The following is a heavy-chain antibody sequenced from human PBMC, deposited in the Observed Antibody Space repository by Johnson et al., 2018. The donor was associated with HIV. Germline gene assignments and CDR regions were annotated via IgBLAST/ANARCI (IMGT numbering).Heavy chain of an antibody. J-gene: IGHJ3*02. CDR3: ARGVVYDYVWGSCAFDI. D-gene: IGHD3-16*01. V-gene: IGHV3-66*01. CDR2: IYSGGST. Sequence: VQLVESGGGLVRPGGSLRLSCAASGFTVSSNYMSWVRQAPGQGLEWVSVIYSGGSTYYADSVQGRFTISRDNSKNTLYLQMNSLRAEDTSVDYCARGVVYDYVWGSCAFDIWGQGTMVTVSS. CDR1: GFTVSSNY.